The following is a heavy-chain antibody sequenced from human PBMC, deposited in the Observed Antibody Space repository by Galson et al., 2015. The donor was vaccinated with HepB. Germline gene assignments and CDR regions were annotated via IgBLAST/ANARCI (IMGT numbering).Heavy chain of an antibody. CDR1: GFTFSSYG. J-gene: IGHJ3*02. CDR3: AKAGYHMVRGGFGAFDI. CDR2: ISYDGSNK. Sequence: SLRLSCAASGFTFSSYGMHWVRQAPGKGLEWVAVISYDGSNKYYADSVNGRFTISRDNSKNTLYLQMNSLRAEDTAVYYCAKAGYHMVRGGFGAFDIWGQGTMVTVSS. V-gene: IGHV3-30*18. D-gene: IGHD3-10*01.